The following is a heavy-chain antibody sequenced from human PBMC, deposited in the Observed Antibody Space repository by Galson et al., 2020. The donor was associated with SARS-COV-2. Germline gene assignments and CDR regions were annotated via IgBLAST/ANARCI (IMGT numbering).Heavy chain of an antibody. Sequence: GESLKISCSASGFTFNDYYMSWIRQAPGEGLEWVSYITFSSNTIYYADSVKGRFTISRDNAKNSLYLQINRLRAEDTAVYYCAREGSSGRGSFDYWGQGTLVTVSS. D-gene: IGHD6-19*01. CDR2: ITFSSNTI. CDR3: AREGSSGRGSFDY. J-gene: IGHJ4*02. V-gene: IGHV3-11*01. CDR1: GFTFNDYY.